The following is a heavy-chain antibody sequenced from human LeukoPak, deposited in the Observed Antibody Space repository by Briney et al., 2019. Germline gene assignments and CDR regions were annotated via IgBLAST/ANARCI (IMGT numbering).Heavy chain of an antibody. Sequence: GRSLRLSCAASGFTFSSYGMHWVRQAPGKGLERVAVISYDGSNKYYADSVKGRFTISRDNSKNTLYLHMSSLRAEDTAVYYCAKATRYYYDSGGYWGYFDYWGQGTLVTVSS. D-gene: IGHD3-22*01. CDR1: GFTFSSYG. J-gene: IGHJ4*02. CDR3: AKATRYYYDSGGYWGYFDY. CDR2: ISYDGSNK. V-gene: IGHV3-30*18.